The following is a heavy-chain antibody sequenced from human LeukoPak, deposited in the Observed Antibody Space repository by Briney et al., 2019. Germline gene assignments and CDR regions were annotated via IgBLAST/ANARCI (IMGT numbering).Heavy chain of an antibody. CDR2: IKQDGSEK. CDR3: ARGDSGYSYGSISSAAAEYFQH. J-gene: IGHJ1*01. CDR1: GFTFSSYW. Sequence: GGSLRLSCAASGFTFSSYWMSWVRQAPGKGLEWVANIKQDGSEKYYVDSVKGRFTISRDNAKNSLYLQMNSLRAEDTAVYYCARGDSGYSYGSISSAAAEYFQHWGQGTLVTVSS. V-gene: IGHV3-7*01. D-gene: IGHD5-18*01.